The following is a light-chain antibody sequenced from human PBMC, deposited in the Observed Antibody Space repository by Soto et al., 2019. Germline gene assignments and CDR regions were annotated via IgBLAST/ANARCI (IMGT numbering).Light chain of an antibody. CDR2: AVS. Sequence: EIVLTQSPGPLSLSPGERATLSCRASQTVSSSYLAWYQQKPGQAPRLLIYAVSSRATGIPDRFSGSGSGTDFTLTISRLEPEDFAVYYCQQYGVSPFTFGQGTKLEIK. CDR3: QQYGVSPFT. V-gene: IGKV3-20*01. CDR1: QTVSSSY. J-gene: IGKJ2*01.